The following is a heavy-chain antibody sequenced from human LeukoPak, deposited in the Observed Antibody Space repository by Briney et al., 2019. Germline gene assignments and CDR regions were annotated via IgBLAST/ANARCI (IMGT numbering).Heavy chain of an antibody. D-gene: IGHD6-19*01. CDR2: ISGSGDNT. CDR3: AKDSKGYSSGWDLDY. Sequence: PGGSLRLSCAASGFTFSTYAMTWVRQAPGKGLECVSTISGSGDNTYYADSVKGRFTISRDNSKNTLYLQMNSLRAEDTALYYCAKDSKGYSSGWDLDYWGQGTLVTVSS. J-gene: IGHJ4*02. V-gene: IGHV3-23*01. CDR1: GFTFSTYA.